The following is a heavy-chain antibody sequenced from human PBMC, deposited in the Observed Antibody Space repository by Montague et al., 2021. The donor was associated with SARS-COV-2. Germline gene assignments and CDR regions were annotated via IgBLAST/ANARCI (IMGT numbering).Heavy chain of an antibody. V-gene: IGHV4-59*01. Sequence: SETLSLTCTVSGGSISSYYWSWIRQPPGKGLGWIGYIYYSGGTNYNPSLKSRVTISVDTSKNQFSLKLSSVTAADTAVYYRARGFGYWGQGTLVTVSS. CDR1: GGSISSYY. CDR2: IYYSGGT. CDR3: ARGFGY. J-gene: IGHJ4*02.